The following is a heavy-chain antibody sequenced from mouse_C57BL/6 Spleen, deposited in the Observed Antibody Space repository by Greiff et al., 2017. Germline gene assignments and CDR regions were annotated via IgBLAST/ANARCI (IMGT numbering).Heavy chain of an antibody. Sequence: VQLQQSGAELARPGASVKLSCKASGYTFTSYGISWVKQRTGQGLEWIGEIYPRSGNTYYNEKFKGKATLTADKSSSTAYMELRSLTSEDSAVYFCARSGDYDGVYYAMDYWGQGTSVTVSS. V-gene: IGHV1-81*01. J-gene: IGHJ4*01. CDR3: ARSGDYDGVYYAMDY. CDR2: IYPRSGNT. D-gene: IGHD2-4*01. CDR1: GYTFTSYG.